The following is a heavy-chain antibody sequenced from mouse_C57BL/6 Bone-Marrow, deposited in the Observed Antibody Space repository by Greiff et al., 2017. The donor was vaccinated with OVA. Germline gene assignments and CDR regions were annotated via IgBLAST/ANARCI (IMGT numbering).Heavy chain of an antibody. J-gene: IGHJ4*01. CDR1: GYTFTSSW. Sequence: QVQLQQPGAELVKPGASVKLSCKASGYTFTSSWMHWVKQRPGQGLEWIGMIHPNSGSTNYNEKFKSKATLTVDKSSSTAYMQLSSLTSEDSAVYYCARPYDYDRDYYAMDYWGQGTSVTVSS. D-gene: IGHD2-4*01. V-gene: IGHV1-64*01. CDR3: ARPYDYDRDYYAMDY. CDR2: IHPNSGST.